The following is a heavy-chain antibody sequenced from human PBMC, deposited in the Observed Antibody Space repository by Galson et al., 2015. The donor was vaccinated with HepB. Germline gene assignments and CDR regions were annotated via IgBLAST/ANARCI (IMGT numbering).Heavy chain of an antibody. CDR2: IRSKPYGGTT. D-gene: IGHD2-15*01. CDR3: AREEDCSGTSCHSV. V-gene: IGHV3-49*03. CDR1: GFTFGDYA. Sequence: SLRLSCAASGFTFGDYAMSWFRQAPGKGLEWVGFIRSKPYGGTTEHAAAVKGRFTVSRDDSKSIAYLQMSSLRTGDTAVYYCAREEDCSGTSCHSVWGQGTLVTVSS. J-gene: IGHJ4*02.